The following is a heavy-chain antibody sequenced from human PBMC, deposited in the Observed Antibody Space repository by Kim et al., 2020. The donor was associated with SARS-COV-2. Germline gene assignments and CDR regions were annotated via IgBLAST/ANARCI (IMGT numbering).Heavy chain of an antibody. V-gene: IGHV1-18*04. CDR2: ISAYNGNT. CDR1: GYTFTSYG. CDR3: ARDPITARGSFFRDFDY. J-gene: IGHJ4*02. D-gene: IGHD3-10*01. Sequence: ASVKVSCKASGYTFTSYGISWVRQAPGQGLEWMGWISAYNGNTNYAQKLQGRVTMTTDTSTSTAYMELRSLRSDDTAVYYCARDPITARGSFFRDFDYWGQGTLVTVSS.